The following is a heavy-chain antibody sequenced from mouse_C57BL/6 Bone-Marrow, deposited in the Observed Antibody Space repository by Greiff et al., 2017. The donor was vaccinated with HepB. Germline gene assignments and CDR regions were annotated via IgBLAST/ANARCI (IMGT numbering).Heavy chain of an antibody. Sequence: VQRVESGAELARPGASVKLSCKASGYTFTSYGISWVKQRTGQGLEWIGEIYPRSGNTYYNEKFKGKATLTADKSSSTAYMELRSLTSEDSSVYFCARRLDYWGQGTTLTVSS. V-gene: IGHV1-81*01. CDR3: ARRLDY. J-gene: IGHJ2*01. CDR1: GYTFTSYG. CDR2: IYPRSGNT. D-gene: IGHD2-2*01.